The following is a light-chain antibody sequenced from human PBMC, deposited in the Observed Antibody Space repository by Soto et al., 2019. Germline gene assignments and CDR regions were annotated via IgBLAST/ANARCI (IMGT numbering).Light chain of an antibody. CDR2: MNSDGSH. V-gene: IGLV4-69*01. CDR3: QTWGPGIVV. Sequence: QLVLTQSPSASASLGASVKLTCTLNRGRSFYVLAWHQHQAQKGPRYLMKMNSDGSHIRGDGTPDRFSGSRSGTEHYLTISSVQSEDEAEYYCQTWGPGIVVFGGGTKLTVL. J-gene: IGLJ2*01. CDR1: RGRSFYV.